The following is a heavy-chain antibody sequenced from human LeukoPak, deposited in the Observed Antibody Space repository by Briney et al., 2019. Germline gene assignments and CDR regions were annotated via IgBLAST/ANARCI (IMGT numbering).Heavy chain of an antibody. CDR2: VDPEDNKT. CDR3: ATYNNDNPGGFDY. J-gene: IGHJ4*02. V-gene: IGHV1-69-2*01. Sequence: ASVKVSCXVSGFTFIVFYMHWVRQARGKGLEWMALVDPEDNKTTYTEKFQGRVTLTADTSTDTAYMELISLRSEDTAVYYCATYNNDNPGGFDYWGQGTLLTVSS. D-gene: IGHD1-1*01. CDR1: GFTFIVFY.